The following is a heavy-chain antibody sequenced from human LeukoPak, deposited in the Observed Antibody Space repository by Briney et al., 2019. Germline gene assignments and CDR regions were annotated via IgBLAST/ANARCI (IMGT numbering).Heavy chain of an antibody. J-gene: IGHJ4*02. CDR3: ARERRAHYDFWSGYYPFDY. CDR2: ISAYNGNT. D-gene: IGHD3-3*01. CDR1: GYTFTSYG. V-gene: IGHV1-18*01. Sequence: ASVKVSCKAFGYTFTSYGISWVRQAPGQGLEWMGWISAYNGNTNYAQKLQGRVTMTTDTSTSTAYMELRSLRSDDTAVYYCARERRAHYDFWSGYYPFDYWGQGTLVTVSS.